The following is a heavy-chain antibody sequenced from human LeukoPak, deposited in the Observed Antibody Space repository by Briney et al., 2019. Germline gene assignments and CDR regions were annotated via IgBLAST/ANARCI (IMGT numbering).Heavy chain of an antibody. CDR1: GFTFISYS. CDR2: ISSSSSYI. CDR3: AREAARPIDY. V-gene: IGHV3-21*01. D-gene: IGHD6-6*01. Sequence: GGSLRLFCAASGFTFISYSMNWVRQAPGKGLEWVSSISSSSSYIYYADSVKGRFTISIDNAKNSLYLQMNSLRAEDTAVYYCAREAARPIDYWGQATQVTVSS. J-gene: IGHJ4*02.